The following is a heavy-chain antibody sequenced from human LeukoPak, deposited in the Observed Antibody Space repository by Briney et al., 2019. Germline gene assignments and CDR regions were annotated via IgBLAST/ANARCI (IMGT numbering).Heavy chain of an antibody. Sequence: SETLSLTCAVYGGSFSGYYWSWIRQPPGKGLEWIGEINHSGSTNYNPSLKSRVTISVDTSKNQFSLKLSSVTAADTAVYYCAGYYDCSGYPDGDYGMDVWGQGTTVTVSS. CDR1: GGSFSGYY. J-gene: IGHJ6*02. CDR3: AGYYDCSGYPDGDYGMDV. V-gene: IGHV4-34*01. CDR2: INHSGST. D-gene: IGHD3-22*01.